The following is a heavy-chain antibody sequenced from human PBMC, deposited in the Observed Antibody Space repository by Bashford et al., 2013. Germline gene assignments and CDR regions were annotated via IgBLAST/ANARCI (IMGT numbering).Heavy chain of an antibody. D-gene: IGHD3-9*01. Sequence: SETLSLTCTVSGASISSDYHYWGWIRQAPGKGLEWIGTIFHTGTTSYNPSLKSRVTISRDNAKNSLYLQMNSLTAEDTAVYYCARLRYSDYWGQGTLVTVSS. CDR1: GASISSDYHY. CDR2: IFHTGTT. V-gene: IGHV4-39*01. CDR3: ARLRYSDY. J-gene: IGHJ4*02.